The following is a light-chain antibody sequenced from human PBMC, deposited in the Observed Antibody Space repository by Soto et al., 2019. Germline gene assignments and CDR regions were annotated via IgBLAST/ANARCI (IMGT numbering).Light chain of an antibody. J-gene: IGLJ1*01. CDR3: ASSTSDSLYV. CDR1: SSDVGGNKY. Sequence: QSVLTQPASVSGSPGQSITISRTGTSSDVGGNKYVSWYQQYPGKVPKLLINKVTNRPSGVSYRFSGSKSGNTASLTISALLAEDEADYFCASSTSDSLYVFGTGTKLTVL. CDR2: KVT. V-gene: IGLV2-14*01.